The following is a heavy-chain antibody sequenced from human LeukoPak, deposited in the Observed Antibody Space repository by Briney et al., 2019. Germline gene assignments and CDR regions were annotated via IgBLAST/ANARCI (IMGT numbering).Heavy chain of an antibody. CDR3: AKDMARPAWDILVGDYYYGMDV. Sequence: KPGGSLRLSCAASGFTFDDYAMHWVRQAPGKGLEWVSGISWNSGSMDYADSVKGRFTISRDNAKNSLYLQMNSLRAEDTALYYCAKDMARPAWDILVGDYYYGMDVWGQGTTVTVSS. V-gene: IGHV3-9*01. CDR1: GFTFDDYA. CDR2: ISWNSGSM. D-gene: IGHD1-26*01. J-gene: IGHJ6*02.